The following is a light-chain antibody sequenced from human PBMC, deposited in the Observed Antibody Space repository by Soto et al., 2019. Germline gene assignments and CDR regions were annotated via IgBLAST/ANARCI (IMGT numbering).Light chain of an antibody. CDR1: QSVSSN. V-gene: IGKV3-15*01. CDR3: QQYNSWPET. J-gene: IGKJ1*01. CDR2: DAS. Sequence: EIVLTQSPATLSLSPGERATLSCRASQSVSSNLAWYQQKPGQAPRLFIYDASTRATGIPARFSGSGSGTEFTLTISSLQSEDFAVYYCQQYNSWPETFGQGTKVDIK.